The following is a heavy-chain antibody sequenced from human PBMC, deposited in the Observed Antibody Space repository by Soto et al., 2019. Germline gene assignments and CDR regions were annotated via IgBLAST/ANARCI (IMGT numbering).Heavy chain of an antibody. CDR3: ARKGELLWFGELIGAFDI. J-gene: IGHJ3*02. Sequence: QVQLVQSGAEVKKPGSSVKVSCKASGGTFSSYAISWVRQAPGQGLEWMGGIIPIFGTANYAQKFQGRVTITADESTSTAYIELSSLRSEDTAVYYCARKGELLWFGELIGAFDIWGQGTMVTVSS. D-gene: IGHD3-10*01. CDR1: GGTFSSYA. CDR2: IIPIFGTA. V-gene: IGHV1-69*01.